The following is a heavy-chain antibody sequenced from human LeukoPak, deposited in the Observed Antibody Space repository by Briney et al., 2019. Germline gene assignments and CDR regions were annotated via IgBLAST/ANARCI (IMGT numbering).Heavy chain of an antibody. D-gene: IGHD3/OR15-3a*01. Sequence: GASVKVSCKASGYTFTSYAMHWVRQAPGQRLEWMGWINAGNGNTKYSQKFQGRVTITRDTSSSTAYMELRSLRSEDAAVYYCAKGTGVCWYFDLWGRGTLVTVSS. CDR3: AKGTGVCWYFDL. CDR2: INAGNGNT. V-gene: IGHV1-3*01. CDR1: GYTFTSYA. J-gene: IGHJ2*01.